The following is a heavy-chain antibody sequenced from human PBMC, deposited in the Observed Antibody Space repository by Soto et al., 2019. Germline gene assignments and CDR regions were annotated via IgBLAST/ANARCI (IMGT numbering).Heavy chain of an antibody. CDR2: ISGSGGTT. CDR1: GFTFSSYA. V-gene: IGHV3-23*01. CDR3: AARPSVNIMATVGFDY. Sequence: PGGSLRLSCAASGFTFSSYAMSWVRQAPGKGLEWVSAISGSGGTTYYADSVKGRFTISRDNSKNTLYLQMNSLRAEDTAVYYCAARPSVNIMATVGFDYWGQGTLVTVSS. D-gene: IGHD5-12*01. J-gene: IGHJ4*02.